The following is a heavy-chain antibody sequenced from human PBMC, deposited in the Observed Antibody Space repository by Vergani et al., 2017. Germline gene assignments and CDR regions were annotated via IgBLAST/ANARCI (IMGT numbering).Heavy chain of an antibody. D-gene: IGHD2-2*01. CDR3: ARGRRGCSSTSCYKYDFDY. Sequence: QVQLVQSGAEVKKPGASVKVSCKASGYTFTSYAINWVRQATGQGLEWMGWMNPNSGNTGYAQKFQGRVTMTRNTSISTAYMELSSLRSEDTAVYYCARGRRGCSSTSCYKYDFDYWGQGTLVTVSS. J-gene: IGHJ4*02. V-gene: IGHV1-8*01. CDR2: MNPNSGNT. CDR1: GYTFTSYA.